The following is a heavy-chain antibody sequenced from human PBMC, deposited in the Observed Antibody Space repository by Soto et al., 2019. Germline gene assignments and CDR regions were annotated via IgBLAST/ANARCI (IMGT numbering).Heavy chain of an antibody. V-gene: IGHV4-61*01. D-gene: IGHD6-13*01. CDR1: GDSVVSRTSY. CDR3: ARGVGNSRGTSFDY. J-gene: IGHJ4*02. Sequence: PSETLSLTCTVSGDSVVSRTSYWSWLRQPPGKGLEWIGYVANSGSATYNPSLKSRISMSVDTSKKQFSLKLSSVTAADTAVYYCARGVGNSRGTSFDYWGQGALVNVSS. CDR2: VANSGSA.